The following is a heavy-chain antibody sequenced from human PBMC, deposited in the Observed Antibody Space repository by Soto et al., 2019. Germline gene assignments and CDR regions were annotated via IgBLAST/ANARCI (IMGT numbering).Heavy chain of an antibody. CDR2: IYYSGST. J-gene: IGHJ3*02. D-gene: IGHD2-15*01. CDR1: GGSISSYY. CDR3: ARVLKRPAYSDGFEI. Sequence: SETLSLTCTVSGGSISSYYWSWIRQPPGKGLEWIGYIYYSGSTNYNPSLKSRVTISVDTSKNQFSLKLSSVTAADTAVYYCARVLKRPAYSDGFEIWGQGTMVTVSS. V-gene: IGHV4-59*01.